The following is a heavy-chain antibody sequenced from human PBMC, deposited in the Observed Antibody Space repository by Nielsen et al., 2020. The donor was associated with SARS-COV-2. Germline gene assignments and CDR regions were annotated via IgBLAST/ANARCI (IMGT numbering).Heavy chain of an antibody. CDR3: ASTDGGYYYYGMDV. J-gene: IGHJ6*02. D-gene: IGHD3-10*01. CDR2: INAGNGNT. CDR1: GYTFTSYG. Sequence: ASVKVSCKASGYTFTSYGISWVRQAPGQRLEWMGWINAGNGNTKYSQKFQGRVTITRDTSASTAYMELSSLRSEDTAVYYCASTDGGYYYYGMDVWGQGTTVTVSS. V-gene: IGHV1-3*01.